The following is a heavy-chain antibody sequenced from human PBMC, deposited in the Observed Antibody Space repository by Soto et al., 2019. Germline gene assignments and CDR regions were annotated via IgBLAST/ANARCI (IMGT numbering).Heavy chain of an antibody. Sequence: LSLTCTVSGGSISSSSYYWGWIRQPPGKGLEWIGSIYYSGSTYYNPSPKSRVTISVDTSKNQFSLKLSSVTAADTAVYYCVTLAAAGTSGLFDIWGQGTMVTVSS. CDR3: VTLAAAGTSGLFDI. V-gene: IGHV4-39*01. D-gene: IGHD6-13*01. CDR2: IYYSGST. CDR1: GGSISSSSYY. J-gene: IGHJ3*02.